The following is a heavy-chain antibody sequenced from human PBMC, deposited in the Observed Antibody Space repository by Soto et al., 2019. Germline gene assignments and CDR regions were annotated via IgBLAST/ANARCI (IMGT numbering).Heavy chain of an antibody. J-gene: IGHJ3*02. V-gene: IGHV3-53*01. CDR3: ARDSLELLAFDI. D-gene: IGHD1-7*01. Sequence: GGSLRLSCAASGFTVSSNYMSWVRQAPGKGLEWVSVIYSGGSTYYADSVKGRFTISRDNSKNTLYLQMNSLRAEDTAVYYCARDSLELLAFDIWGQGTMVTVSS. CDR2: IYSGGST. CDR1: GFTVSSNY.